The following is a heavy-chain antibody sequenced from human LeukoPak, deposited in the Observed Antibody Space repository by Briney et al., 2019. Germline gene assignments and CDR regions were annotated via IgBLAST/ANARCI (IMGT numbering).Heavy chain of an antibody. CDR2: ISSSSSTI. CDR1: GFTFSSYS. Sequence: GGSLRLSCAASGFTFSSYSMNWVGQAPGKGLEWVSYISSSSSTIHYVDSVKGRFSISRDNAKNSLYLQMNSLRAEDTAVYYCARDPPWSGYDSWGQGTLVTVSS. CDR3: ARDPPWSGYDS. V-gene: IGHV3-48*01. J-gene: IGHJ5*02. D-gene: IGHD5-12*01.